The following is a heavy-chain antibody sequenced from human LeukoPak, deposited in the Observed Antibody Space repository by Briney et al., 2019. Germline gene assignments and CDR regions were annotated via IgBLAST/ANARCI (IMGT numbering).Heavy chain of an antibody. CDR2: IYSGGST. D-gene: IGHD3-22*01. Sequence: GGSLRLSCAASGFTVSSNYMSWVRQAPGKGLEWVSVIYSGGSTYYADSVKGRFTISRDNSKNTLYLQMNSLRAEDTAVYYCAKEIRITMIVVVITGYFQHWGQGTLVTVSS. J-gene: IGHJ1*01. CDR1: GFTVSSNY. V-gene: IGHV3-53*01. CDR3: AKEIRITMIVVVITGYFQH.